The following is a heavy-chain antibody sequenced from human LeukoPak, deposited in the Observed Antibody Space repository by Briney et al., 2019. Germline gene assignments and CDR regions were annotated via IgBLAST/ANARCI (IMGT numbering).Heavy chain of an antibody. D-gene: IGHD3-22*01. CDR3: ARGTMMVGP. Sequence: SETLSLTCSVSGGSISSYYWSWIRQPPGKGLEWIGYIYYSGTTNYNPSLKSRVTISIDTSKNQFSLKLSSVTAADTAVYYCARGTMMVGPWGQGTLVTVSS. CDR2: IYYSGTT. CDR1: GGSISSYY. J-gene: IGHJ5*02. V-gene: IGHV4-59*01.